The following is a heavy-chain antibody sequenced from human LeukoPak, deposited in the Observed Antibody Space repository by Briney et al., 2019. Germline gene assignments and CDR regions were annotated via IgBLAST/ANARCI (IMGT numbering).Heavy chain of an antibody. J-gene: IGHJ6*03. CDR2: IYTSGST. Sequence: PSETLSLTCTVSGGSISSYYWSWIRQPAGKGLEWLGRIYTSGSTNYNPSLKSRVTMSVDTSQNQFSLKLSSVTAADTAVYYCARNRPTPEMVRGPINYHYYYYYMDVWGKGTTVTVSS. D-gene: IGHD3-10*01. CDR3: ARNRPTPEMVRGPINYHYYYYYMDV. V-gene: IGHV4-4*07. CDR1: GGSISSYY.